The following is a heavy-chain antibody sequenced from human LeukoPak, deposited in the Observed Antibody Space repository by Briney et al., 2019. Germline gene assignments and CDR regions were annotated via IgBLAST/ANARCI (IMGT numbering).Heavy chain of an antibody. CDR2: IYTSGST. CDR1: GGSISSGDYY. V-gene: IGHV4-61*02. J-gene: IGHJ4*02. CDR3: ARDGSLEWELLLDY. D-gene: IGHD1-26*01. Sequence: SETLSLTCTVSGGSISSGDYYWSWIRQPAGKGLEWIGRIYTSGSTNYNPSLKSRVTMSVDTSKNQFSLKLSSVTAADTAVYYCARDGSLEWELLLDYWGQGTLVTVSS.